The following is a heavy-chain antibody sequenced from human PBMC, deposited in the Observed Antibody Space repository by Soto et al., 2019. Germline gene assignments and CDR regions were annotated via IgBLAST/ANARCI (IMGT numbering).Heavy chain of an antibody. CDR2: ISAHNGNT. V-gene: IGHV1-18*01. J-gene: IGHJ4*02. CDR3: ARGRYGDY. Sequence: QVHLVQSGAEVKKPGASVKVSCKASGYTFTSYGITWVRQAPGQGLEWMGWISAHNGNTDYAQKLQGRVIVPRDTSTGAAYMELRSLRSDDTAVYYCARGRYGDYWGQGALVTVSS. CDR1: GYTFTSYG. D-gene: IGHD1-1*01.